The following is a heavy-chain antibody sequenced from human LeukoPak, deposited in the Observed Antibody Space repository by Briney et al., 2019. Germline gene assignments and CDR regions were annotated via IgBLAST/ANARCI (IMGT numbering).Heavy chain of an antibody. Sequence: GGSLRLSCSASGFTFSGHFMHWVRQAPGKGLEYVSSISVNGDKTLYAESVKGRFTISRDNSKNTLYLQSSSLRLEDTAIYYCLKDLTGTWSFDHWGQGTLLTVSS. D-gene: IGHD7-27*01. V-gene: IGHV3-64D*06. CDR3: LKDLTGTWSFDH. CDR1: GFTFSGHF. CDR2: ISVNGDKT. J-gene: IGHJ4*02.